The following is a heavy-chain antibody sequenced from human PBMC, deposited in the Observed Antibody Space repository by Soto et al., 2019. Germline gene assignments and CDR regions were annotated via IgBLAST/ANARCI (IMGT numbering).Heavy chain of an antibody. V-gene: IGHV4-4*02. CDR3: AKRYDFWSGRWYGLGV. CDR2: IYHIGST. J-gene: IGHJ6*02. D-gene: IGHD3-3*01. CDR1: GASINSANW. Sequence: QVVLEESGPGLVRPSGTLSLTCSVSGASINSANWWVWVRQPPGKGLEWIGEIYHIGSTTYNPSLNSRATISVDKSKNQFSLIVTSVTAADTAVYYCAKRYDFWSGRWYGLGVWGQGTTVTVSS.